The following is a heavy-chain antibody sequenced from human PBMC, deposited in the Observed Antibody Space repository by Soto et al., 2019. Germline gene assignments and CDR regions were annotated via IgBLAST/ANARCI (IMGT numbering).Heavy chain of an antibody. CDR1: GFSLSTSGVG. Sequence: QITLKESGPTLVKPTQTLTLTCTFSGFSLSTSGVGVGWIRQPPGKALEWLALIYWDDDKRYSPSLKSRLTITKDTSKNQVVLTITNMDPVDTATYYCAHIMAMVRRIDYWGQGTLVTVSS. V-gene: IGHV2-5*02. D-gene: IGHD3-10*01. J-gene: IGHJ4*02. CDR3: AHIMAMVRRIDY. CDR2: IYWDDDK.